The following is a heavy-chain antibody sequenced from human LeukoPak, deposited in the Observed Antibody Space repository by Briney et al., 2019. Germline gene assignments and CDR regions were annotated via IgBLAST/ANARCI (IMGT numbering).Heavy chain of an antibody. D-gene: IGHD2-2*01. Sequence: GRSLRLSCAASGFTFSNYGMHWVRQAPGKGLEWVAFMRYDLSDKYYADSVKGRFTISRDNSKNTLYLQMNSLRAEDTAVYYCAKDQRKYCSRSSCYVFDIWGQGTVVTVSS. CDR2: MRYDLSDK. CDR1: GFTFSNYG. J-gene: IGHJ3*02. V-gene: IGHV3-30*02. CDR3: AKDQRKYCSRSSCYVFDI.